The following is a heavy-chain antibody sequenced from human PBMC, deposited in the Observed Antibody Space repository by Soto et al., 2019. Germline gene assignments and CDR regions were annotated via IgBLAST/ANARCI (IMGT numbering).Heavy chain of an antibody. CDR1: GGSFSGYY. CDR3: ARAGSRYCSGGSCYSNFNYFDY. CDR2: INHSGST. Sequence: SETLSLTCAVYGGSFSGYYWSWIRQPPGKGLEWIGEINHSGSTNYNLSLKSRVTISVDTSKNQFSLKLSSVTAADTAVCYCARAGSRYCSGGSCYSNFNYFDYWGQGTLVTVSS. V-gene: IGHV4-34*01. D-gene: IGHD2-15*01. J-gene: IGHJ4*02.